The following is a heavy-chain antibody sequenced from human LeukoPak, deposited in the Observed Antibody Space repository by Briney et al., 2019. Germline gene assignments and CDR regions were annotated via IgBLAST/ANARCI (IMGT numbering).Heavy chain of an antibody. J-gene: IGHJ3*02. D-gene: IGHD6-19*01. CDR3: ARTGYSSGWYGGFDI. V-gene: IGHV5-51*01. CDR2: IYPGDSDT. CDR1: GYSFTSYW. Sequence: GESLKISCKSSGYSFTSYWIGWARQMPGKGLEWMGIIYPGDSDTRYSPSFQGQVTISADKSIITAYLQWSSLKASDTAMYYCARTGYSSGWYGGFDIWGQGTLVTVSS.